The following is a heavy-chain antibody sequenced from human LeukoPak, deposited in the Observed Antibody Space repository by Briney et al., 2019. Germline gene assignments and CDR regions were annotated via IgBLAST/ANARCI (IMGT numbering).Heavy chain of an antibody. Sequence: SETLSLTCTVSGGSISSYYWSWIRQPPGKGLEWIGYIYYSGSTNYNPSLKSRVTISVDTFKNQFSLKLSSVTAADTAVYYCARGDILTGVDYWGQGTLVTVSS. V-gene: IGHV4-59*08. CDR2: IYYSGST. CDR1: GGSISSYY. D-gene: IGHD3-9*01. J-gene: IGHJ4*02. CDR3: ARGDILTGVDY.